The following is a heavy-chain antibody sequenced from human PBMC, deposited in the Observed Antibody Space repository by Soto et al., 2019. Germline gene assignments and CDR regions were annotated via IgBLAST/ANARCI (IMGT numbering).Heavy chain of an antibody. V-gene: IGHV4-59*08. D-gene: IGHD3-16*01. Sequence: SETLSLTCTVSGGSISSYYWSWIRQPPGKGLEWIGYIYYSGSTNYNPSLKSRVTISVDTSKNQFSLKLSSVTAADTAVYYCARSRGGTRNFDYWGQGTLVTVSS. J-gene: IGHJ4*02. CDR1: GGSISSYY. CDR2: IYYSGST. CDR3: ARSRGGTRNFDY.